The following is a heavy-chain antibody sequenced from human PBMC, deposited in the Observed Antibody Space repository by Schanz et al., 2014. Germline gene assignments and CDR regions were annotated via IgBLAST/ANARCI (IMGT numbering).Heavy chain of an antibody. J-gene: IGHJ4*02. Sequence: EVQLVESGGGLVKPGGSLRLSCVTSGFTFGAYTMNWVRQAPGKGLEWVSGISDRGDGTNYGDSVRGRFTISRDNSRNTVYLQMNNVGVDDTATYYCVKTNAGWRFDYWGQGTLVIVSS. CDR2: ISDRGDGT. V-gene: IGHV3-23*04. CDR3: VKTNAGWRFDY. D-gene: IGHD2-8*01. CDR1: GFTFGAYT.